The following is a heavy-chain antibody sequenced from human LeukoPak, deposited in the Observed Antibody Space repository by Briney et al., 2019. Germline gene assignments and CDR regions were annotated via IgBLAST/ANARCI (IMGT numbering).Heavy chain of an antibody. CDR3: TRGFYEPFDH. CDR1: GASISNQH. J-gene: IGHJ4*02. Sequence: SETLSLTCTVSGASISNQHCDWIRQPPGKGLEWIGYISYTGATGYNPSLKSRATISFDTSKNQFSLNIKSVTAADTAVYYCTRGFYEPFDHWGQGKLVTV. CDR2: ISYTGAT. V-gene: IGHV4-59*11. D-gene: IGHD2/OR15-2a*01.